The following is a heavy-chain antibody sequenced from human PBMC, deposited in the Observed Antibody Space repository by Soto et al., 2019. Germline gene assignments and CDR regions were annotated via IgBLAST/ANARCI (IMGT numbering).Heavy chain of an antibody. CDR3: ARAPPGYYYYGMDV. V-gene: IGHV3-30-3*01. Sequence: QVQLVESGGGVVQPGRSLRLSCAASGFTFSSYAMNWVRQAPGKGLEWVAVISYDGSNKYYADSVKGRFTISRDNSKNTLYLQMNSLRAEDTAVYYCARAPPGYYYYGMDVWGQGTTVTVSS. CDR2: ISYDGSNK. J-gene: IGHJ6*02. CDR1: GFTFSSYA.